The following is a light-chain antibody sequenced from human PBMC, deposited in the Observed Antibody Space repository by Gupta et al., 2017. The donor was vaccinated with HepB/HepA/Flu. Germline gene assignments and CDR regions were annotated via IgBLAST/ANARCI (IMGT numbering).Light chain of an antibody. V-gene: IGLV1-51*02. CDR3: ATWESTLDDGGV. CDR1: SSNIGSNF. Sequence: QFVLTQPPSVSAAPGQKVTISCSGSSSNIGSNFVSWYQQLPGTAPKLLIYENNKRHSGIPDRCSGSKSGTTATLGITGLQTGDEADYYCATWESTLDDGGVFGTGTKVTVL. J-gene: IGLJ1*01. CDR2: ENN.